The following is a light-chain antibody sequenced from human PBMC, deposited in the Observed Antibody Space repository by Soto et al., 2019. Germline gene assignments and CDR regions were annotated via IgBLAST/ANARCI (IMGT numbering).Light chain of an antibody. V-gene: IGLV2-14*01. CDR3: SSYTSSTSLWV. J-gene: IGLJ3*02. CDR1: GSDVGDNNY. Sequence: QSALTQPASVSGSPGQSITISCTGIGSDVGDNNYVSWYQQHPGKAPKLMIYDVSNRPSGISNRFSASKSGNTASLTISGLQAEDEADYYCSSYTSSTSLWVFGGGTKVTVL. CDR2: DVS.